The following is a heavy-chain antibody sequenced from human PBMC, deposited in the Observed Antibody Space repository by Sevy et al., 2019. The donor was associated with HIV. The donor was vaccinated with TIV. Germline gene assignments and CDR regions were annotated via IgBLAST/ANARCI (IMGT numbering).Heavy chain of an antibody. Sequence: ASVKVSCKVSGYTLTELSMHWVRHAPGKGLEWMGGFDPEDGETIYAQKFQGRVTMTEDTSTDTAYMELSSLRSEDTAVYYCATVPQYSYDSSGTHFDYWGQGTLVTVSS. D-gene: IGHD3-22*01. CDR2: FDPEDGET. V-gene: IGHV1-24*01. CDR1: GYTLTELS. J-gene: IGHJ4*02. CDR3: ATVPQYSYDSSGTHFDY.